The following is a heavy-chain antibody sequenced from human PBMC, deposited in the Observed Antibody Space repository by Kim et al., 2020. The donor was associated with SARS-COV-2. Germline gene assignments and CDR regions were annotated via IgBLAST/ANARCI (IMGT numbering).Heavy chain of an antibody. CDR2: IYYSGST. V-gene: IGHV4-39*07. CDR1: GGSISSSSYY. Sequence: SETLSLTCTVSGGSISSSSYYWGWIRQPPGKGLEWIGSIYYSGSTYYNPSLKSRVTISVDTSKNQFSLKLSSVTAADTAVYYCARAHYDILTGYGGWFDPWGQGTLVTVSS. D-gene: IGHD3-9*01. J-gene: IGHJ5*02. CDR3: ARAHYDILTGYGGWFDP.